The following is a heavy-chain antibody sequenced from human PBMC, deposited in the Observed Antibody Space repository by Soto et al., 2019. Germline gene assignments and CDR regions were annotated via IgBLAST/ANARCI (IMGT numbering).Heavy chain of an antibody. J-gene: IGHJ4*02. CDR3: ARSSYYYDSSGLDY. D-gene: IGHD3-22*01. CDR1: GGSISSYY. CDR2: IYYSGST. V-gene: IGHV4-59*01. Sequence: SETLSLTCTVSGGSISSYYWSWIRQPPGKGLEWIGYIYYSGSTNYNPSLKSRVTISVDTSKNQFSLRLSSVTAADTAVYYCARSSYYYDSSGLDYWGQGTLVTVSS.